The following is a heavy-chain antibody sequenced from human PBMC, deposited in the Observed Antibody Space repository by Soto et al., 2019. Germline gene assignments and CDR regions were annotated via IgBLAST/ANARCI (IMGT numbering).Heavy chain of an antibody. V-gene: IGHV4-59*01. CDR2: IYYIGNT. J-gene: IGHJ4*02. CDR1: GDSISGYY. Sequence: SESLSFTCTVSGDSISGYYWTWIRQPPRRGLESLGYIYYIGNTNSTPSLISRVTISVDTSKNQFSLRLKSVTAADTAVYYCARQTVVTTAGPGPLDYWGQGTLVTFSS. D-gene: IGHD2-15*01. CDR3: ARQTVVTTAGPGPLDY.